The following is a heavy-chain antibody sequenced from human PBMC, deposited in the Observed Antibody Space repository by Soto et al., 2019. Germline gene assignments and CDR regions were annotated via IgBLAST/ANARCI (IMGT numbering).Heavy chain of an antibody. CDR2: IDPSDSQT. J-gene: IGHJ4*02. CDR1: GYSFAGYW. CDR3: ARQTYASDTGPNFQYCFDC. D-gene: IGHD5-18*01. Sequence: GESLKISCKGSGYSFAGYWITWVRQKPGKGLEWMGRIDPSDSQTYYSPSFRGHVTISVTKCITTVFLQWSSLRASDTAMYYCARQTYASDTGPNFQYCFDCWGQGTPVTVSS. V-gene: IGHV5-10-1*01.